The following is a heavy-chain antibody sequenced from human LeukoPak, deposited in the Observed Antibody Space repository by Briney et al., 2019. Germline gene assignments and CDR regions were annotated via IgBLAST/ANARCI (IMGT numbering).Heavy chain of an antibody. D-gene: IGHD3-3*01. Sequence: GGSLRLSCAVSGFTFSSYAMSWVRQAPGKGLEWVSAISGSGGSTYYADSVKGRFTISRDNSKNTLYLQMNSLRAEDTAVYYCAKAPQFWSGYYYFDYWGQGTLVTVSS. V-gene: IGHV3-23*01. CDR3: AKAPQFWSGYYYFDY. CDR1: GFTFSSYA. CDR2: ISGSGGST. J-gene: IGHJ4*02.